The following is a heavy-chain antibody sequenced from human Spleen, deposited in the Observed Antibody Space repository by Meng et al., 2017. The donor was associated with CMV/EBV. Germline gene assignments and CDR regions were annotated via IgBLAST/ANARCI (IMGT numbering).Heavy chain of an antibody. CDR3: ARGSRARYWDYENTNNWNWFDP. D-gene: IGHD1-1*01. Sequence: SVKVSCKTSGGTLSTYAINWVRQAPGQGLEWMRGIIPFLGIANYAQKFQGRITITTDKSTSTAYMELSSLRSDDTAVYYCARGSRARYWDYENTNNWNWFDPWGQGTLVTVSS. CDR2: IIPFLGIA. V-gene: IGHV1-69*10. CDR1: GGTLSTYA. J-gene: IGHJ5*02.